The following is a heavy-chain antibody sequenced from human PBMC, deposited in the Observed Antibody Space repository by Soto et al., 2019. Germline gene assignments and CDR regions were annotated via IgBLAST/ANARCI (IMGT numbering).Heavy chain of an antibody. CDR3: TKDINKYSRGWYPY. CDR2: IKSKTDGGTT. J-gene: IGHJ4*02. D-gene: IGHD6-19*01. CDR1: GFTFSRYW. Sequence: PGGSLRLSCAASGFTFSRYWMSWVRQAPGKGLEWVGRIKSKTDGGTTDYAAPVKGRFTISRDDSKNTLYLQMNSLKTEDTAVYYCTKDINKYSRGWYPYGGQETLVTVSS. V-gene: IGHV3-15*01.